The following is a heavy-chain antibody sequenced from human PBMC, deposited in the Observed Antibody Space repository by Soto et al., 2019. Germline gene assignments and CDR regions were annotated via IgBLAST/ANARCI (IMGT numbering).Heavy chain of an antibody. Sequence: SETLSLTCSLYSGSLSGYYWSWIRPPPGKGLEWIGEISPSGTTNYSPSLKSRVSISVDTSKNQFSLNLTSLTAADTAVYYCAGGRGRQQLVMTYYYGMDVWGQGTTVTVSS. V-gene: IGHV4-34*01. CDR1: SGSLSGYY. CDR3: AGGRGRQQLVMTYYYGMDV. D-gene: IGHD6-13*01. CDR2: ISPSGTT. J-gene: IGHJ6*02.